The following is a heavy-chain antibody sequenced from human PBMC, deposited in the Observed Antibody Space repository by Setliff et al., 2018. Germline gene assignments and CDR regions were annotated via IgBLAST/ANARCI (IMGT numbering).Heavy chain of an antibody. CDR1: GYTFTSYA. D-gene: IGHD3-22*01. V-gene: IGHV1-69*05. CDR2: IIPIFGTA. CDR3: ARESALRGYYYDSSGNDY. Sequence: SVKVSCKASGYTFTSYAISWVRQAPGQGLEWMGGIIPIFGTANYAQKFQGRVTITTDESTSTAYMELSSLRSEDTAVYYCARESALRGYYYDSSGNDYWGQGTLVTVSS. J-gene: IGHJ4*02.